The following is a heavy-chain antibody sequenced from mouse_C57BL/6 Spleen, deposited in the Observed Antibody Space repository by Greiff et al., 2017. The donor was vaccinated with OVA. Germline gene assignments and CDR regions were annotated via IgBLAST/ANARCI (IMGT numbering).Heavy chain of an antibody. Sequence: EVQLQESVAELVRPGASVKLSCTASGFNTKNTYMHWVKQRPEQGLEWIGRIDPANGNTKYAPKFQGKATITADTSSNTAYLQLSSLTSEDTAIYYCARRYFDVWGTGTTVTVSS. CDR2: IDPANGNT. J-gene: IGHJ1*03. V-gene: IGHV14-3*01. CDR3: ARRYFDV. CDR1: GFNTKNTY.